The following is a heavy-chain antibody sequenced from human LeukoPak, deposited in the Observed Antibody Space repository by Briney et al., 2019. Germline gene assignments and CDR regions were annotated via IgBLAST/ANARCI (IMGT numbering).Heavy chain of an antibody. CDR1: GLTFSIHW. CDR3: FGGDY. D-gene: IGHD3-16*01. Sequence: GGSLRLSCAASGLTFSIHWMNWVRQAPGKGLECVDNINQDGSDKYYVDSVKGRFTISRDNTKNSLYLQMNSLRAEDTAVYYCFGGDYWGQGTLVTVSS. V-gene: IGHV3-7*01. CDR2: INQDGSDK. J-gene: IGHJ4*02.